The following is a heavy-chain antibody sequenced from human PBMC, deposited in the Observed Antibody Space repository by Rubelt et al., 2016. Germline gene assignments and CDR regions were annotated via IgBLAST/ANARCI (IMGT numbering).Heavy chain of an antibody. D-gene: IGHD2-2*01. CDR3: ATGIVVVPAHVPSRDS. J-gene: IGHJ4*02. V-gene: IGHV1-24*01. Sequence: QVQLVQSGAEVKKPGASVKVSCKVSGYTLTELSMHWVRQAPGKGLEWMGGFDPEDGETIYAQKFQGRGSMTEDTATDTAYMELGSLRSEDTAVYYCATGIVVVPAHVPSRDSWGQVTLVTVSS. CDR1: GYTLTELS. CDR2: FDPEDGET.